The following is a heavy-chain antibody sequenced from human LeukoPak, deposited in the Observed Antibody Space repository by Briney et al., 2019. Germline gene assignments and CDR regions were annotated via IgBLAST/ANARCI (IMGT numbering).Heavy chain of an antibody. V-gene: IGHV1-18*04. CDR1: CYTFTSYG. J-gene: IGHJ4*02. Sequence: ASLKVSCKASCYTFTSYGFNWVRQAPGQRLEWLEWISGYTGHTNYVQKIQGRVTMTTDTSTNTAYMELRSLRSDDTAVYYCARGPGIAVAGVFDYGGQGSLVTVSS. CDR2: ISGYTGHT. CDR3: ARGPGIAVAGVFDY. D-gene: IGHD6-19*01.